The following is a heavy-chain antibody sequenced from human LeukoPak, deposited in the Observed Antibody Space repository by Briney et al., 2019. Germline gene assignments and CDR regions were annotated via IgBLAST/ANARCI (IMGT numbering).Heavy chain of an antibody. CDR2: INSDGSSR. V-gene: IGHV3-74*01. J-gene: IGHJ6*03. Sequence: PGGSLRLSCAASGFTFSSYRMNWVRQAPGKGLEWVSRINSDGSSRRYADSVKGRFTLSRDNAKNTLYLQMNSLRAEDTAVYYCARDRGNQRGYYYYYMDVWGKGTTVTVSS. CDR1: GFTFSSYR. D-gene: IGHD1-14*01. CDR3: ARDRGNQRGYYYYYMDV.